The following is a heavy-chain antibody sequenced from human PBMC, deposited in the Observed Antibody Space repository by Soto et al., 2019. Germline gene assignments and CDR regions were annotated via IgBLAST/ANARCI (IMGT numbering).Heavy chain of an antibody. CDR3: GSARTGRDFDD. CDR2: ITSSGSTK. J-gene: IGHJ4*02. V-gene: IGHV3-11*01. Sequence: LRLSCAVSGFSFSDYYMSWIRQAPGKGLEWLSYITSSGSTKFYADSVKGRFTVSRDNANNVLYLQLNSLTAEDTAVYYCGSARTGRDFDDWGQGTLVTVSS. CDR1: GFSFSDYY. D-gene: IGHD3-9*01.